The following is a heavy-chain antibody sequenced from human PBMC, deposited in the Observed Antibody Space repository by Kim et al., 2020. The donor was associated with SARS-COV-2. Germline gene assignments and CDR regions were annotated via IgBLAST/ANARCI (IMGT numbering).Heavy chain of an antibody. CDR1: GGSISSYY. CDR3: ARVGVYCSSTSCHTPNLLLDS. D-gene: IGHD2-2*01. V-gene: IGHV4-59*01. Sequence: SETLSLTCTVSGGSISSYYWSWIRQPPGKGLEWIGYIYYSGSTNYNPSLKSRVTISVDTSKNQFSLKLSSVTAADTAVYYCARVGVYCSSTSCHTPNLLLDSWGQGTLVTVSS. J-gene: IGHJ4*02. CDR2: IYYSGST.